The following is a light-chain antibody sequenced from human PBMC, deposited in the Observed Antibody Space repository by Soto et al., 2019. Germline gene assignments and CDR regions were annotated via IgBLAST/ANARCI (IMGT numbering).Light chain of an antibody. Sequence: EVVMRQSPATLSVSPGEGATLSCRASQGIGDTLAWYQHKPGQTHRLLIYGASSRATGIQDRFSGSGSGTDFTLTIRRLEPEDFAVYYCQHYGNSQWTFGQGTKVDIK. CDR3: QHYGNSQWT. J-gene: IGKJ1*01. CDR1: QGIGDT. V-gene: IGKV3-20*01. CDR2: GAS.